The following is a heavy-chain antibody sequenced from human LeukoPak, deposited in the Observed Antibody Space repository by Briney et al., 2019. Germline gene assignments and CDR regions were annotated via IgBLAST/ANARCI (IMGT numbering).Heavy chain of an antibody. CDR2: ISSSSSYI. V-gene: IGHV3-21*01. Sequence: KAGGSLRLSCAASGFTFSSYSMNWVRQAPGKGLEWVSSISSSSSYIYYADSVKGRFTISRDNAKNSLYLQMNSLRAEDTAVYYCVREGIAAGRTSYYYYMDVWGKGTTVTVSS. CDR3: VREGIAAGRTSYYYYMDV. D-gene: IGHD6-13*01. J-gene: IGHJ6*03. CDR1: GFTFSSYS.